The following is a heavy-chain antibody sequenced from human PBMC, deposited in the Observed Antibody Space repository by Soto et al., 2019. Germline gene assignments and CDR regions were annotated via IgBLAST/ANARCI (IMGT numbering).Heavy chain of an antibody. Sequence: ASVKVSCKASGYTFTSYDINWVRQATGQGLEWMGWMNPNSGNTGYAQKFQGRVTMTRNTSISTAYMELSSLRSEDTAVYYCARDKGPSSSAPFFYYGMDVWGKETTFTLSS. D-gene: IGHD6-6*01. CDR2: MNPNSGNT. CDR1: GYTFTSYD. CDR3: ARDKGPSSSAPFFYYGMDV. J-gene: IGHJ6*04. V-gene: IGHV1-8*01.